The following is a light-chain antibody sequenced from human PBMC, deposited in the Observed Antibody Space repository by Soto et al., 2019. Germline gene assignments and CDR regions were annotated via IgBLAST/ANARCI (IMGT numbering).Light chain of an antibody. CDR1: QGISSD. CDR3: QQVNTYPRGT. Sequence: IQLTQSPSSLSASVGDRVTITCRASQGISSDLAWYQQKPGKAPNLLIYGASTLQSGVPSRFSGSGSGTEFTLTISSLPPEDFATYYCQQVNTYPRGTFGQGTKLEIK. CDR2: GAS. V-gene: IGKV1-9*01. J-gene: IGKJ2*01.